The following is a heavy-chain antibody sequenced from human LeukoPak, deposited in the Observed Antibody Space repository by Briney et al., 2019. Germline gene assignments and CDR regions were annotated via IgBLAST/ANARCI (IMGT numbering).Heavy chain of an antibody. CDR1: GFTFGDYA. J-gene: IGHJ4*02. D-gene: IGHD2-2*01. CDR2: IRSKPYGGTT. Sequence: GGSLRLSCTASGFTFGDYAMSWFRQAPGKGLEWVGFIRSKPYGGTTENAASVKGRFTISRDDSKSIAYLQMNSLKTEDTAVYFCARGGVYCSSVSCSVDYWGQGILVTVSS. CDR3: ARGGVYCSSVSCSVDY. V-gene: IGHV3-49*03.